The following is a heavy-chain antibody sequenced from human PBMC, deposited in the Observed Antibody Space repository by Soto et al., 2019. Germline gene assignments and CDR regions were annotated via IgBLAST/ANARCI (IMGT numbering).Heavy chain of an antibody. Sequence: GGSLRLSCAASGFTLSSSEMSWGRQAPGKGLEWVSIIYSGGSTYYADSVKGRFTISRDKSKNTLYLQMNSLRAEDTAVYYCARFRTMYASSALHDSRGRGTPDPVSS. V-gene: IGHV3-66*01. CDR1: GFTLSSSE. CDR3: ARFRTMYASSALHDS. CDR2: IYSGGST. D-gene: IGHD2-8*01. J-gene: IGHJ5*01.